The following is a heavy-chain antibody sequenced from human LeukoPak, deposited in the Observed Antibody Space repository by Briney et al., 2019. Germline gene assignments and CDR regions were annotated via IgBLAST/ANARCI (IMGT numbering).Heavy chain of an antibody. CDR2: INHSGST. CDR3: ARVASYGYQQQLVHYYYYYMDV. J-gene: IGHJ6*03. D-gene: IGHD5-18*01. CDR1: GGSFNDYY. Sequence: SETLSLTCAVYGGSFNDYYWSWIRQPPGKGLEWIGEINHSGSTNYNPSLKSRVTISVDTSKKQFSLRLSSVTAADTAVYYCARVASYGYQQQLVHYYYYYMDVWGKGTTVTISS. V-gene: IGHV4-34*01.